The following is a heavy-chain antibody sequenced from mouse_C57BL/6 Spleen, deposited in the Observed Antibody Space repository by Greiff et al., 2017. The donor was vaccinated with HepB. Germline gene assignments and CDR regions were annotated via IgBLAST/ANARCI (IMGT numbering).Heavy chain of an antibody. CDR3: ARYRDGNAMDY. CDR2: IHPNSGST. Sequence: QVQLQQPGAELVKPGASVKLSCKASGYTFTSYWMHWVKQRPGQGLEWIGMIHPNSGSTNYNEKFKSKATLTVDKSSSTAYMQRSSLTSEDSAVYYCARYRDGNAMDYWGQGTSVTVSS. V-gene: IGHV1-64*01. J-gene: IGHJ4*01. CDR1: GYTFTSYW. D-gene: IGHD3-3*01.